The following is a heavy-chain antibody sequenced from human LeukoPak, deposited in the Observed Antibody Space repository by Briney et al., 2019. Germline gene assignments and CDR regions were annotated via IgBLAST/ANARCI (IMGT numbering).Heavy chain of an antibody. Sequence: ASVKVSCKASGGTFRSYAISWVRQAPGQGLEWMGGIIPIFGTANYAQRFQGRVTITADESTSTAYMELSSLRSEDTAVYYCARTRVVNDAFDIWGQGTMVTVSS. CDR2: IIPIFGTA. CDR3: ARTRVVNDAFDI. J-gene: IGHJ3*02. D-gene: IGHD3-3*01. V-gene: IGHV1-69*01. CDR1: GGTFRSYA.